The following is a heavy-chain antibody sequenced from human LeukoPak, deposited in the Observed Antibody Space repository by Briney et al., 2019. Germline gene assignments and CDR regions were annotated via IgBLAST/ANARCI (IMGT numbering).Heavy chain of an antibody. CDR1: GYTFTSYG. J-gene: IGHJ4*02. D-gene: IGHD1-26*01. Sequence: GASVKVSCKASGYTFTSYGISWVRQAPGQGLEWMGWISGYNGKTNYAQKLQGRVTMTTDTSTSTAYMELRSLRSDDTAVYYCARDRRVGATEKSFDYWGQGTLVTVSS. CDR3: ARDRRVGATEKSFDY. CDR2: ISGYNGKT. V-gene: IGHV1-18*01.